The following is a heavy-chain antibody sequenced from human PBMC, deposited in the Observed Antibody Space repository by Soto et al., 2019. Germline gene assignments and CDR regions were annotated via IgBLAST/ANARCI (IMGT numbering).Heavy chain of an antibody. CDR1: GFTFSDYY. Sequence: GGSLRLSCAASGFTFSDYYMSWIRQAPGKGLECVSYITSSGSTIYYADSVKGRFTISRDNAKNSLYLQMNSLRAEDTAVYYCARENEQWVAADNWGQGTLVTVSS. D-gene: IGHD6-19*01. J-gene: IGHJ4*02. V-gene: IGHV3-11*01. CDR2: ITSSGSTI. CDR3: ARENEQWVAADN.